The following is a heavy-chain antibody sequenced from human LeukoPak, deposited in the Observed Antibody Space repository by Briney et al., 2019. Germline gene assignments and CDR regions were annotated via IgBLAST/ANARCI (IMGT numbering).Heavy chain of an antibody. CDR2: IYTSGST. Sequence: PSETLSLTCAVYGGSFSGYYWSWIRQPAGKGLEWIGRIYTSGSTNYNPSLKSRVTMSVDTSKNQFSLKLSSVTAADTAVYYCARENRYSSSWYIDYWGQGTLVTVSS. CDR1: GGSFSGYY. J-gene: IGHJ4*02. V-gene: IGHV4-4*07. D-gene: IGHD6-13*01. CDR3: ARENRYSSSWYIDY.